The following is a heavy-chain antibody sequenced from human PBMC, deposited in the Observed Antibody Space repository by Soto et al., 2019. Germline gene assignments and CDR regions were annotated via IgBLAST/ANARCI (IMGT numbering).Heavy chain of an antibody. V-gene: IGHV3-23*01. D-gene: IGHD1-26*01. J-gene: IGHJ4*02. CDR3: ARRGSGSYYDY. CDR2: ISGSGGST. CDR1: GFTFSSYA. Sequence: EVQLLESGGGLVQPGGSLRLSCAASGFTFSSYAMRWVRQAPGKGLEWVSAISGSGGSTYYADSVKGRFTISRDNSKNTLYLQMNSLIAGDTAVYYCARRGSGSYYDYWGQGTLVTVSS.